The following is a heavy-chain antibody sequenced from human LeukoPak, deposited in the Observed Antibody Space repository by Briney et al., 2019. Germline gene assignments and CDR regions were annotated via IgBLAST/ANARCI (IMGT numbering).Heavy chain of an antibody. Sequence: ASVKVSCKASGYTFTSYDINWVRQATGQGLEWMGWMNPNSGNTGYAQKFQGRVTITADESTSTAYMELSSLRSEDTAVYYCARGSYSSGWYGSQLDYWGQGTLVTVSS. D-gene: IGHD6-19*01. V-gene: IGHV1-8*01. CDR2: MNPNSGNT. CDR3: ARGSYSSGWYGSQLDY. J-gene: IGHJ4*02. CDR1: GYTFTSYD.